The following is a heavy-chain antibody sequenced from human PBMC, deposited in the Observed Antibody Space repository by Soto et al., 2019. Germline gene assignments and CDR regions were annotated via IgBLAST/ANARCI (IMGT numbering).Heavy chain of an antibody. V-gene: IGHV1-69*01. CDR2: VIPTLGTS. J-gene: IGHJ6*02. CDR1: GGTFGSYT. D-gene: IGHD6-13*01. CDR3: ARCRSTLSWLAFRYYGMDV. Sequence: QVQLVQSGAEVKKPGASVKVSCTASGGTFGSYTIIWVRQAPGQGLEWMGAVIPTLGTSNYSQKFQRRVTNTADESTNPVYLDLSSLRSGDTAGYYCARCRSTLSWLAFRYYGMDVWGQWTTVIVSS.